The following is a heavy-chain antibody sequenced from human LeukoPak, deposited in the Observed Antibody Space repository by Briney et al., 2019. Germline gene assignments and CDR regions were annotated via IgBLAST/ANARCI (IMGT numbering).Heavy chain of an antibody. D-gene: IGHD5-24*01. CDR2: IYYSGST. CDR1: GDSINTYS. CDR3: AREPRDGYNYVLGWYFDL. J-gene: IGHJ2*01. Sequence: SETLSLTCTVSGDSINTYSWNWIRQPPGKGLEWIGYIYYSGSTNYNPSLKSRVTISVDTSKNQFSLKLSSVTAADTAVYYCAREPRDGYNYVLGWYFDLWGRGTLVTVSS. V-gene: IGHV4-59*01.